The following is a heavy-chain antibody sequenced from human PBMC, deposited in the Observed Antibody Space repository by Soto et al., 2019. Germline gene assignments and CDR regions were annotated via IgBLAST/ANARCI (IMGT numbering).Heavy chain of an antibody. CDR3: AKDRIPVAGYYYFDS. D-gene: IGHD6-19*01. J-gene: IGHJ4*02. Sequence: GGSLRLSXVASGFAFNTYGMHWVRQAPGKGLEWVALISYDASSKFYADSVRGRFTISRDNSRNTLYLQMSSLRREDTALYYCAKDRIPVAGYYYFDSWGQGTLVTVSS. V-gene: IGHV3-33*03. CDR2: ISYDASSK. CDR1: GFAFNTYG.